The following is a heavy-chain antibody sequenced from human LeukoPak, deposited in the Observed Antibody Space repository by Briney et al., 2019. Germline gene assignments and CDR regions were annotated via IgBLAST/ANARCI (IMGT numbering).Heavy chain of an antibody. V-gene: IGHV3-21*01. CDR3: AKGRGYNYGFAFDI. D-gene: IGHD5-18*01. Sequence: GGSLRLSCAGSGFTFSSYSMNWARQAPGKGLEWVSFISTSSSYIYYADSVKGRFTISRDNSKNTLYLQMNSLSAEDTAVYYCAKGRGYNYGFAFDIWGQGTMVTVSS. CDR1: GFTFSSYS. J-gene: IGHJ3*02. CDR2: ISTSSSYI.